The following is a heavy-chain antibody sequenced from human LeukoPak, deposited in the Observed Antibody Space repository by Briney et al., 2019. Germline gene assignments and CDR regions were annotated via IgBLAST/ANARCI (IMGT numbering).Heavy chain of an antibody. V-gene: IGHV4-39*01. J-gene: IGHJ6*03. CDR1: GGSISSGSYY. D-gene: IGHD1-20*01. CDR3: VRHTNWNYDYYMYV. Sequence: SETLSLTCTVSGGSISSGSYYWGWIRQAQGKRLEWLGSIYYSGSTYYNPSLKSRVTISVDPSKNQFSLKLSSVTAADTALYFCVRHTNWNYDYYMYVWGKGTTVTVSS. CDR2: IYYSGST.